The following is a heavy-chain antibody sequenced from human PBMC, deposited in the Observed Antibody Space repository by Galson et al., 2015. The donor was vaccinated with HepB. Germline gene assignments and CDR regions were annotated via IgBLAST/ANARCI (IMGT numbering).Heavy chain of an antibody. D-gene: IGHD3-22*01. CDR3: AKDLAGTRHYYDGSLFDY. CDR1: GFNFSSYA. CDR2: ISASGNGT. J-gene: IGHJ4*02. Sequence: LRLSCAVSGFNFSSYAMNWVRQAPGKGLEWVSAISASGNGTYYADSVKGRFTISRDNSKNTLSLQMNSLRAEDTALYYCAKDLAGTRHYYDGSLFDYWGQGTLVTVSS. V-gene: IGHV3-23*01.